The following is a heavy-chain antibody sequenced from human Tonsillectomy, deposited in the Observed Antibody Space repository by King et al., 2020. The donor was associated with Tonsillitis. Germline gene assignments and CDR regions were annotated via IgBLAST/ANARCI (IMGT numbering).Heavy chain of an antibody. CDR2: ISPYNGNT. CDR3: AIGDGQDY. D-gene: IGHD3-10*01. V-gene: IGHV1-18*04. J-gene: IGHJ4*02. CDR1: GYTFTSYG. Sequence: VQLVESGAEVKKPGASVKVSCTVSGYTFTSYGFSWVRQAPGQGLEWMGRISPYNGNTNYAQKLQGRVTMTTDTSTSTAYMEVRSLRSDDTAVYYCAIGDGQDYWGQGTLITVSS.